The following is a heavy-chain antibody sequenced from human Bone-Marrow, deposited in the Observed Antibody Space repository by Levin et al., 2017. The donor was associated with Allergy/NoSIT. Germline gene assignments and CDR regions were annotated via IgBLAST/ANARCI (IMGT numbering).Heavy chain of an antibody. D-gene: IGHD5-18*01. V-gene: IGHV3-30-3*01. Sequence: GGSLRLSCAASGFTFSSYAMHWVRQAPGKGLEWVAVISYDGSNKYYADSVKGRFTISRDNSKNTLYLQMNSLRAEDTAVYYCAREGGTRITAMSFDYWGQGTLVTVSS. CDR3: AREGGTRITAMSFDY. CDR2: ISYDGSNK. CDR1: GFTFSSYA. J-gene: IGHJ4*02.